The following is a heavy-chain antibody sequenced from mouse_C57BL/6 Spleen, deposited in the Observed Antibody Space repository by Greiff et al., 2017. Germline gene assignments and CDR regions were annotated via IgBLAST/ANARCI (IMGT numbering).Heavy chain of an antibody. V-gene: IGHV6-6*01. Sequence: EVHLVESGGGLVQPGGSMKLSCAASGFTFSDAWMDWFRQSPEKGLAWVAEIRNKANNHATYYAESVKGRFTIARDDSKSSVYLQMNSLRAEDTGIYYCTRVYGNSPFAYWGQGTLVTVSA. CDR2: IRNKANNHAT. D-gene: IGHD2-1*01. J-gene: IGHJ3*01. CDR1: GFTFSDAW. CDR3: TRVYGNSPFAY.